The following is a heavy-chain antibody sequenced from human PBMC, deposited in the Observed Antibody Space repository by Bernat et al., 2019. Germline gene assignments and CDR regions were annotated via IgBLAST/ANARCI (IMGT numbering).Heavy chain of an antibody. D-gene: IGHD2-2*01. V-gene: IGHV4-39*01. Sequence: QLQLQESGPGLVKPSETLSLTCTVSGGSIRNSNYYWGWIRQPPGKGLEWIGNIYYSGSTYYNPSLKSRVTISVDTSKNQFSLKLSSVTAADTAVYYCASSFYCGSISCYYYGMDVWGQGTTVTVSS. J-gene: IGHJ6*02. CDR2: IYYSGST. CDR3: ASSFYCGSISCYYYGMDV. CDR1: GGSIRNSNYY.